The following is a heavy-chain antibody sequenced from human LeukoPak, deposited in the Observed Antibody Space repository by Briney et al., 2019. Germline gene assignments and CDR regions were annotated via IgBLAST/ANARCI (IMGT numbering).Heavy chain of an antibody. CDR3: ARGYCSSNTCYIAFDI. V-gene: IGHV3-20*04. CDR1: GFTFDDYG. J-gene: IGHJ3*02. Sequence: PGGSLRLSCAASGFTFDDYGMSWVRQAPGKGLEWVSGINWNGGSTGYADSVKGRFTISRDNAKNSLYLQMNSLRAEDTAVYYCARGYCSSNTCYIAFDIWGQGTMVTVSS. D-gene: IGHD2-2*02. CDR2: INWNGGST.